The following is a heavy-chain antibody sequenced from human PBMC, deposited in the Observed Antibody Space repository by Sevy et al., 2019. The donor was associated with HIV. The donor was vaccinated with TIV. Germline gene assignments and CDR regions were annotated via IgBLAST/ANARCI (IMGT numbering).Heavy chain of an antibody. V-gene: IGHV3-30-3*01. CDR3: ARMVSGGLRWELIKENAFDI. D-gene: IGHD4-17*01. J-gene: IGHJ3*02. CDR1: GFAFRDSA. Sequence: GGSLRLSCEASGFAFRDSAIHWVRLSPGKGLEWVALISHGGSYEYYVDSVKGRFTVSSDRSKNILYLQMDSLRAEDTAVYYCARMVSGGLRWELIKENAFDIWGQGTAVTVSS. CDR2: ISHGGSYE.